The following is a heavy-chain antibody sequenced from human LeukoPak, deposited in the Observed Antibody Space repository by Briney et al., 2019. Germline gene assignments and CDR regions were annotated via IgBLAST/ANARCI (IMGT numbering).Heavy chain of an antibody. CDR3: ARESPYLGYCSSTSCYEGFDY. Sequence: GGSLRLSCAASGFTFSDYYMSWIRQAPGKGLEWVSYISSSGSTIYYADSVKGRFTISRDNAKNSLYLQMNSLRAEDTAVYYCARESPYLGYCSSTSCYEGFDYWGQGTLVTASS. CDR2: ISSSGSTI. J-gene: IGHJ4*02. CDR1: GFTFSDYY. D-gene: IGHD2-2*01. V-gene: IGHV3-11*01.